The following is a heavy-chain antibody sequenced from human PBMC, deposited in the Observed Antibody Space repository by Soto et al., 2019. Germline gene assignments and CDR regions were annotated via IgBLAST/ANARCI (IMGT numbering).Heavy chain of an antibody. D-gene: IGHD6-19*01. V-gene: IGHV3-30*18. J-gene: IGHJ4*02. CDR1: GFTFSSYG. CDR3: AKDRVRQWLTH. CDR2: ISYDGSNK. Sequence: QVQLVESGGGVVQPGRSLRLSCAASGFTFSSYGMHWVRQAPGKGLEWVAVISYDGSNKYYADSVKGRFTISRDNSKNTLYLQMNSLRAEDTAVYYCAKDRVRQWLTHWGQGTLVTVSS.